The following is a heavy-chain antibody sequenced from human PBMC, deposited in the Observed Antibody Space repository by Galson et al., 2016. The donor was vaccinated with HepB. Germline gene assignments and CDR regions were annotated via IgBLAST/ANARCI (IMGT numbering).Heavy chain of an antibody. Sequence: SLRLSCAASGFTFNSYAMSWVRQSPGKGLEWVSAITSSCVGTFYTDSVKGRFTISRDNSKNTLYPQMNSLRVEDTATYFCAQRRLGLGNFYFDYWGQGTLVTVSS. CDR1: GFTFNSYA. V-gene: IGHV3-23*01. CDR3: AQRRLGLGNFYFDY. D-gene: IGHD3-16*01. J-gene: IGHJ4*02. CDR2: ITSSCVGT.